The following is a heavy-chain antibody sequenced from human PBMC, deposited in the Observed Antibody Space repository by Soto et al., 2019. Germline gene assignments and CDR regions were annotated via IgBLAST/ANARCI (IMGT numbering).Heavy chain of an antibody. CDR2: INPNSGGT. Sequence: WASVKVSCKASGYTLTGYYMHWVRQAPGQGLEWMGWINPNSGGTNYAQKFQGRVTMTRDTSISTAYMELSRLRSDDTAVYYCATGSYGSGSPDYYYYGMDVWGQGTTVTVSS. D-gene: IGHD3-10*01. J-gene: IGHJ6*02. CDR1: GYTLTGYY. V-gene: IGHV1-2*02. CDR3: ATGSYGSGSPDYYYYGMDV.